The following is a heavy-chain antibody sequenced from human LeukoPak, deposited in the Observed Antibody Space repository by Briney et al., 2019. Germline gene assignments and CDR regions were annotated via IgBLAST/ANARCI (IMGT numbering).Heavy chain of an antibody. J-gene: IGHJ5*02. D-gene: IGHD2-2*01. CDR2: IYYSGST. CDR1: GGSISSSSYY. V-gene: IGHV4-39*07. CDR3: ARGGRYCSSTSCFQRSFDP. Sequence: PSETLSLTCTVSGGSISSSSYYWGWIRQPPGKGLEWIGSIYYSGSTYYNPSLKSRVTISVDTSKSQFSLKLSSVTAADTAVYYCARGGRYCSSTSCFQRSFDPWGQGTLVTVSS.